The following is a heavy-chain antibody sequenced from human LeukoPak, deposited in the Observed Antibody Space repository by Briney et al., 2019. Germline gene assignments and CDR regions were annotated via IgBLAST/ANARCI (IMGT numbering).Heavy chain of an antibody. J-gene: IGHJ4*02. CDR3: ARGTYCGGDCYSLGGNYYFDY. D-gene: IGHD2-21*02. CDR1: GYTFTNYH. CDR2: INPSGGST. Sequence: ASVKVSCKASGYTFTNYHIHWVRQAPGQGLEWMGIINPSGGSTNYAQKFQGRVTMTRDTSTSTVYMELSSLRSEDPAVYYCARGTYCGGDCYSLGGNYYFDYWGQGTLVTVSS. V-gene: IGHV1-46*01.